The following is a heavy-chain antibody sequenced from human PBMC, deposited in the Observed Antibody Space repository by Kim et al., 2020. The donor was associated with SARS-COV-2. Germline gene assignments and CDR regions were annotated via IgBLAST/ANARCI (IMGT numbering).Heavy chain of an antibody. CDR3: RAYYDFWSGYLGLDY. D-gene: IGHD3-3*01. CDR1: GGSISSSSYY. Sequence: SETLSLTCTVSGGSISSSSYYWGWIRQPPGKGLEWIGSIYYSGSTYYNPSLKSRVTISVDTSKNQFSLKLSSVTAADTAVYYCRAYYDFWSGYLGLDYWGQGTLVTVSS. CDR2: IYYSGST. V-gene: IGHV4-39*01. J-gene: IGHJ4*02.